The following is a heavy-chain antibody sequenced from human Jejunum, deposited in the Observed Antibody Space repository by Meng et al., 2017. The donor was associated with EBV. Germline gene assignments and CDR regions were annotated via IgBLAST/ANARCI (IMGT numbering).Heavy chain of an antibody. CDR1: GYTFTTYG. Sequence: QVQLVQSGAEVKKPGASVKISCRASGYTFTTYGIHWLRQAPGERLELMGWINTGNGDTLYAQKFQGRVTITRDTSANTVYMDLSSLLSEDTAMYYCARDERLGPYYFEYWGQETLVTVSS. CDR3: ARDERLGPYYFEY. CDR2: INTGNGDT. J-gene: IGHJ4*02. D-gene: IGHD1-1*01. V-gene: IGHV1-3*04.